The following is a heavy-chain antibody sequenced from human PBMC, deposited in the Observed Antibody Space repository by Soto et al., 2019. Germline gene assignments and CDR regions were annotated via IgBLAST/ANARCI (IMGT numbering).Heavy chain of an antibody. V-gene: IGHV1-69*01. J-gene: IGHJ6*02. Sequence: QVQLVQSGAEVKKPGSSVKVSCKASGGTFNIYAISWVRQAPGQGLEWMGGIIPIFGTGNYAQKLQARVTITADEPTSTAYMELSSVRSEATAVYYCARDIKNAFFSGMAVWGQGTTVTASS. CDR3: ARDIKNAFFSGMAV. CDR1: GGTFNIYA. CDR2: IIPIFGTG. D-gene: IGHD2-2*01.